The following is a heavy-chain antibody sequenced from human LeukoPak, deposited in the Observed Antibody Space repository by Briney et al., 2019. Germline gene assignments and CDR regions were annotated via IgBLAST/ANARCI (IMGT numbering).Heavy chain of an antibody. CDR1: GGSISSSSYY. V-gene: IGHV4-39*01. J-gene: IGHJ4*02. D-gene: IGHD6-19*01. CDR3: ARVHLHRQWAGTYYFDY. CDR2: IYYSGST. Sequence: SETLSLTCTVSGGSISSSSYYWGWIRQPPGKGLEWIGSIYYSGSTYYNPSLKSRVTISVDTSKNQFSLKLSSVTAADTAVYYCARVHLHRQWAGTYYFDYWGQGTLVTVSS.